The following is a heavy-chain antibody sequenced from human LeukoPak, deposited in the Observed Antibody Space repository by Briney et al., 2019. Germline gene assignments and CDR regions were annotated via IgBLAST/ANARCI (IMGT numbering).Heavy chain of an antibody. J-gene: IGHJ6*04. Sequence: ASVKVSCKASGYTFSTYGISWVRQAPGQGLEWMGWISAYNGNTNYAQKFQGRVTMTTDTSTSTAYMELRSLRSEDTAVYYCARDSAQYCSSTSCYWRMDGWGKGTTVTVSS. CDR2: ISAYNGNT. V-gene: IGHV1-18*01. CDR3: ARDSAQYCSSTSCYWRMDG. CDR1: GYTFSTYG. D-gene: IGHD2-2*01.